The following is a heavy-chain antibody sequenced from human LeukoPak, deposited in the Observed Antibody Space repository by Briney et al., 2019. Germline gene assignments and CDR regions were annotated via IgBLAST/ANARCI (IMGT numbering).Heavy chain of an antibody. D-gene: IGHD3-10*01. CDR3: TTDWFFY. CDR2: IKRTTDGGTT. Sequence: GGSLRLSCAASGFTFNKAWMSWVRQAPRKGLEWVGRIKRTTDGGTTDYAALVKGRFTISRDDSKNTLFLQMSSLKIEDTAVYYCTTDWFFYWGQGTLVTVSS. J-gene: IGHJ4*02. CDR1: GFTFNKAW. V-gene: IGHV3-15*01.